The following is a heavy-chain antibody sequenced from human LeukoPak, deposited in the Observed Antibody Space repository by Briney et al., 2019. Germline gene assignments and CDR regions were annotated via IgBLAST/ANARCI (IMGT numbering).Heavy chain of an antibody. J-gene: IGHJ4*02. CDR1: GDSISSNHW. D-gene: IGHD6-19*01. CDR2: IFHSGST. CDR3: ARSLKISSGWFHNFDY. Sequence: SGTLSLTCAVSGDSISSNHWWSWVRQPPGKGLEWIAEIFHSGSTNYNPSLKSQVTLSVDTSKNQFSLKVTSVSAADTAVYYCARSLKISSGWFHNFDYWGQGTLVTVSS. V-gene: IGHV4-4*02.